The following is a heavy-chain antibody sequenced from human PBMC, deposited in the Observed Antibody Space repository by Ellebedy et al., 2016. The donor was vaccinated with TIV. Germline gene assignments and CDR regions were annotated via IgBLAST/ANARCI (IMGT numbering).Heavy chain of an antibody. CDR3: ASRGETWRAFDP. J-gene: IGHJ5*02. Sequence: GESLKISCAASGFTFSCCAMSWVRQTPGKGLEWVSVISNSGDTTYADYVKGRFTISRDNSKDTLFLQMNSLRADDTAVYYCASRGETWRAFDPWGQGTLVTVSS. D-gene: IGHD3-10*01. V-gene: IGHV3-23*01. CDR1: GFTFSCCA. CDR2: ISNSGDTT.